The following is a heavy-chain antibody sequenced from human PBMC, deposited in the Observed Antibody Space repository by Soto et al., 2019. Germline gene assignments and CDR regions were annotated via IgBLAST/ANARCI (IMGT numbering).Heavy chain of an antibody. CDR1: GGSISSGDYY. J-gene: IGHJ4*02. Sequence: QVQLQESGPGLVKPSQTLSLTCTVSGGSISSGDYYWSWIRQPPGKGLEWIGYIYYSGSTYYNPSLKSRVTISVDTSKNQFSLKLSSVTAAGTAVYYCARGGYCSSTSCYEQTVDYWGQGTLVTVSS. V-gene: IGHV4-30-4*01. CDR2: IYYSGST. CDR3: ARGGYCSSTSCYEQTVDY. D-gene: IGHD2-2*01.